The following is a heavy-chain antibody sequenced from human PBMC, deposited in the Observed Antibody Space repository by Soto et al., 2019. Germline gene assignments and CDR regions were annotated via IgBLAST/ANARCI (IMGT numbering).Heavy chain of an antibody. D-gene: IGHD3-10*01. CDR2: IYYSGST. CDR3: ARGRGDL. V-gene: IGHV4-59*01. CDR1: GGSISSYY. Sequence: QVQLQESGPGLVKPSETLSLTCTVSGGSISSYYWSWIRQPPGKGLEWIGYIYYSGSTNYNPSLKSRVTISVDTSKNQFSLKLSSVTAADTAVYYCARGRGDLWGRGTLVTVSS. J-gene: IGHJ2*01.